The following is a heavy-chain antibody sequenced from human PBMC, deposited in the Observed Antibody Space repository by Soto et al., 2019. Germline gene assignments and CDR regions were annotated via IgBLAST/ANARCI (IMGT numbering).Heavy chain of an antibody. Sequence: SETLSLTCTLSGGSVRAPDWWNWVRQSPDKGLEWIGKIYHSGSTNYNPSLKNRVTISVDKSNNQFSLRLSSVTAADTAVYFCVTSLNYDFWRDGGRHYYFDYWGQGTLVTSPQ. CDR3: VTSLNYDFWRDGGRHYYFDY. V-gene: IGHV4-4*02. CDR2: IYHSGST. CDR1: GGSVRAPDW. J-gene: IGHJ4*02. D-gene: IGHD3-3*01.